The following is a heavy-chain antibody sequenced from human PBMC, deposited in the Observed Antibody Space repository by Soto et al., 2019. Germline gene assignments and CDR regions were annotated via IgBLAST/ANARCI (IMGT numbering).Heavy chain of an antibody. V-gene: IGHV2-5*02. J-gene: IGHJ4*02. CDR1: GFSLSTSGVG. D-gene: IGHD5-12*01. CDR2: IYWDDDK. CDR3: AHRLGSGYDCPVDY. Sequence: QITLKESGPTLVKPTQTLTLTCTFSGFSLSTSGVGVGWIRQPPGKALEWLALIYWDDDKRYSPSLKSRLTITKDTSKNQVVLTMTNMDPVHTATYYCAHRLGSGYDCPVDYWGQGTLVTVSS.